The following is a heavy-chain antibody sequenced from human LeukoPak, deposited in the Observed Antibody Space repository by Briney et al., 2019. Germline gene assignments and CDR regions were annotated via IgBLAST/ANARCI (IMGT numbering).Heavy chain of an antibody. CDR2: MNPNSGNT. Sequence: ASVKVSCKASGYTFTSYDINWVRQATGQGLEWMGWMNPNSGNTGYAQKFQGRVTMTRDTSISTAYMELSSLRSEDTAVYYCARRSIIYGSGSYYLYWGQGTLVTVSS. V-gene: IGHV1-8*01. D-gene: IGHD3-10*01. CDR1: GYTFTSYD. J-gene: IGHJ4*02. CDR3: ARRSIIYGSGSYYLY.